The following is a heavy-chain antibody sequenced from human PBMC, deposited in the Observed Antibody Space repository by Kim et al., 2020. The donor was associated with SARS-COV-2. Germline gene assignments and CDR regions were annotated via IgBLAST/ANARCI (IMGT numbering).Heavy chain of an antibody. CDR2: ISSSSSYI. J-gene: IGHJ6*02. Sequence: GGSLRLSCAASGFTFSSYSMNWVRQAPGKGLEWVSSISSSSSYIYYADSVKGRFTISRDNAKNSLYLQMNSLRAEDTAVYYCARAEAYSSSWYPNYYYYYGMDVWGQGTTVTVSS. D-gene: IGHD6-13*01. V-gene: IGHV3-21*01. CDR1: GFTFSSYS. CDR3: ARAEAYSSSWYPNYYYYYGMDV.